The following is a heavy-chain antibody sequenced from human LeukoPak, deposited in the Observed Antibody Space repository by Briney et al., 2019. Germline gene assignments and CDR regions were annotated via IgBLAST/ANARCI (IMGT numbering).Heavy chain of an antibody. CDR1: GFTFSSYS. D-gene: IGHD2-15*01. V-gene: IGHV3-21*01. CDR2: ISSSSSYI. J-gene: IGHJ4*02. CDR3: ARGFWYCSGGSCYSAFFDY. Sequence: GGSLRLSCAVSGFTFSSYSMNWVRQAPGKGLEWVSSISSSSSYIYYADSVKGRFTISRDNAKNSLYLPMNSLRAEDTAVYYCARGFWYCSGGSCYSAFFDYWGQGTLVTVSS.